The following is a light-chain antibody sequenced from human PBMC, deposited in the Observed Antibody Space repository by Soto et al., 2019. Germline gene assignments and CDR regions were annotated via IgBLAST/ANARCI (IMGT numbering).Light chain of an antibody. CDR1: SSDVGAYNY. J-gene: IGLJ2*01. CDR2: EVT. Sequence: QSALTQPASVSGSPGQSISISCTGTSSDVGAYNYVSWYLRHPGKAPKLLIYEVTNRPSGVSNRFSGSKSANTASLTISGLQAEDEAIYYCSSYTSSSSVVFGGGTKLTVL. CDR3: SSYTSSSSVV. V-gene: IGLV2-14*01.